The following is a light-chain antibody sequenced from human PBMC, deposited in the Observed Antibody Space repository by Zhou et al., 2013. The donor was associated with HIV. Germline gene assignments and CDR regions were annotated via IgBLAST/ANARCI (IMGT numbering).Light chain of an antibody. CDR1: QTISSC. CDR2: KAS. V-gene: IGKV1-5*03. J-gene: IGKJ4*01. Sequence: DIQMTQSPSTLSASVGDRVTMTCRASQTISSCLAWYQQKPGKAPKLLIYKASSLEGGVPSRFSGSGSGTEFTLTISGLQPDDFATYYCQQYDSYSKTFGGGTEGGDQ. CDR3: QQYDSYSKT.